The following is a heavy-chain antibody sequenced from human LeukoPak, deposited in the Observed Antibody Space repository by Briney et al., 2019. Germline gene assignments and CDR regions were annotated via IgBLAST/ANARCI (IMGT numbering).Heavy chain of an antibody. D-gene: IGHD6-13*01. V-gene: IGHV1-18*01. CDR3: ARDFRRAAALRHPSYFQL. CDR2: ISAYNGNT. Sequence: ASVKVSCKASGYTFTSYGISWVRQAPGQGLEWMGWISAYNGNTNYAQKLQGRVTMTTDTSTSTAYMELRSLRSDDTAVYYCARDFRRAAALRHPSYFQLWGQGTLVTVTS. CDR1: GYTFTSYG. J-gene: IGHJ1*01.